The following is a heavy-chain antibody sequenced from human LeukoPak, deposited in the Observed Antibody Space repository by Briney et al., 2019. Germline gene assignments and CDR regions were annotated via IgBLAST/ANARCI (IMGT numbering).Heavy chain of an antibody. Sequence: ASVKVSCKASGYTFTDYYMQWVRQAPGQGLEWMGWINPNSGGTHYVQRFQGWVTMTRDTSISTAYMELSRLTSDDTAVYYCARDLITDYGDYVSLGYRGQGTLVTVSS. CDR1: GYTFTDYY. D-gene: IGHD4-17*01. V-gene: IGHV1-2*04. J-gene: IGHJ4*02. CDR2: INPNSGGT. CDR3: ARDLITDYGDYVSLGY.